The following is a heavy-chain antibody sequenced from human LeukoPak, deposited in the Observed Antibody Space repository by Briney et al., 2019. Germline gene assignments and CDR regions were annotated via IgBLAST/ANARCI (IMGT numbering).Heavy chain of an antibody. CDR2: IYYRGRT. V-gene: IGHV4-59*01. CDR1: GCSISSYY. Sequence: SETLSLTCTVSGCSISSYYWSWIRQPPGQGLEWIGYIYYRGRTNYNPSLKSRVTISVDTSKNQFSLKLSSVTAADTAVYYCARGGIQLWPYLPLDYWGQGTLVTVSS. CDR3: ARGGIQLWPYLPLDY. J-gene: IGHJ4*02. D-gene: IGHD5-18*01.